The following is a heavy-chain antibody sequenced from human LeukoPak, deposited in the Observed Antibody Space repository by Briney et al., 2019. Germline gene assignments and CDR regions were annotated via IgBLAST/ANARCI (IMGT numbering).Heavy chain of an antibody. V-gene: IGHV3-74*01. Sequence: PGGSLRLSCGVSGFTFSNYWMYLVRQPPGKGLVWVSRIYVDGRTTNYADSVKGRFTISRDNAKNTVYLEMNSLSVEDTTTYYCIRDFRSADLWGQGTLVTVTS. CDR3: IRDFRSADL. CDR2: IYVDGRTT. J-gene: IGHJ5*02. CDR1: GFTFSNYW.